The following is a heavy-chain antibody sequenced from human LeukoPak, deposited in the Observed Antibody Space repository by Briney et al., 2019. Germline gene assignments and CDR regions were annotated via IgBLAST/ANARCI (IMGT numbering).Heavy chain of an antibody. D-gene: IGHD2/OR15-2a*01. Sequence: GGSLRFSCAASGFTFRNAYMSWVRQAPGKGLEWIGLIKSKARGETTEYIAPVRGRFTISRDDSKDTVYLQMNALRPEDTAVYYCATGYDASATDGDFDYWGQGTLASVSS. CDR3: ATGYDASATDGDFDY. J-gene: IGHJ4*02. CDR2: IKSKARGETT. CDR1: GFTFRNAY. V-gene: IGHV3-15*01.